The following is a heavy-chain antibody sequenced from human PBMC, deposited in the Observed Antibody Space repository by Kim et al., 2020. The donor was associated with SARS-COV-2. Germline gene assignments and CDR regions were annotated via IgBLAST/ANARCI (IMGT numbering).Heavy chain of an antibody. Sequence: GGSLRLSCAASGFTFSSYEMNWVRQAPGKGLEWVSFISSSGSSIYFADSVKGRFTISRDNAKNSLYLQMISLRAEDTAVYYCARDRFAAHIAVAGIDYYYYGMHIWGQRTTATVSS. CDR1: GFTFSSYE. V-gene: IGHV3-48*03. D-gene: IGHD6-19*01. CDR3: ARDRFAAHIAVAGIDYYYYGMHI. CDR2: ISSSGSSI. J-gene: IGHJ6*02.